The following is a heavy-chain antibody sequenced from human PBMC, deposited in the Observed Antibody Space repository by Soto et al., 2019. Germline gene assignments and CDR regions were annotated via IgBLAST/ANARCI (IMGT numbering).Heavy chain of an antibody. CDR1: GFAFSTYA. D-gene: IGHD1-26*01. V-gene: IGHV3-23*01. Sequence: GGSLRLSCAASGFAFSTYAMSWARQAPGRGLEWVAAISGRGTNTFYADSVRGRFTISRDNSKNTLYLQMESLRVDDTAVYYCDGSDFWGQGTLVTVSS. CDR2: ISGRGTNT. CDR3: DGSDF. J-gene: IGHJ4*02.